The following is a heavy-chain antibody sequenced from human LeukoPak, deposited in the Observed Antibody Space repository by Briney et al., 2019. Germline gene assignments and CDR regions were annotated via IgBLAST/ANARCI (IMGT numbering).Heavy chain of an antibody. CDR1: GFTFSSYA. D-gene: IGHD3-3*01. CDR2: ISYDGSNK. Sequence: PGGSLRLSCAASGFTFSSYAMHWVRQAPGKGLERVAVISYDGSNKYYADSVKGRFTISRDNSKNTLYPQMNSLRAEDTAVYYCARGEVRTIFGVVTPYYFDYWGQGTLVTVSS. V-gene: IGHV3-30-3*01. CDR3: ARGEVRTIFGVVTPYYFDY. J-gene: IGHJ4*02.